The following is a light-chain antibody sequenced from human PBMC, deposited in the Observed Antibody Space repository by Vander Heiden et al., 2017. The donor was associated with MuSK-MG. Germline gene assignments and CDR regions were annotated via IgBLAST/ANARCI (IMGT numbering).Light chain of an antibody. Sequence: DIQMTQSPSTLSASVGDRVTITCRASQSISSWLAWYQQKPGTAPKLLIYKASNVESGVPSRCSGSGSGTEFTLTSSSLQPDDFATYYCQQYNRYPITFGQGTRLEMK. V-gene: IGKV1-5*03. J-gene: IGKJ5*01. CDR3: QQYNRYPIT. CDR2: KAS. CDR1: QSISSW.